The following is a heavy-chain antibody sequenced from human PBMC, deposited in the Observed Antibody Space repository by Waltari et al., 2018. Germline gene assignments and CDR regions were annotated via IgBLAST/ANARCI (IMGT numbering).Heavy chain of an antibody. Sequence: QVQLVESGGGVVQPGMSLRLSCAASGFSLSNFGMHCVRQAPGKGLEWVALAFVDGIKTGYADSVRGRVSISRDNAKNALYLQMNSLRAEDTAIFYCARMGAGRAPDYWGQGTLVTVSS. CDR3: ARMGAGRAPDY. J-gene: IGHJ4*02. CDR2: AFVDGIKT. D-gene: IGHD3-16*01. V-gene: IGHV3-33*03. CDR1: GFSLSNFG.